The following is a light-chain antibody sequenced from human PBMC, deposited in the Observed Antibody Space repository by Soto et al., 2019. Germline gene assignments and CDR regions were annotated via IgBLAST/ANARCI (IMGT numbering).Light chain of an antibody. CDR3: SSYTSRSTLV. J-gene: IGLJ2*01. CDR2: EVG. V-gene: IGLV2-14*01. Sequence: QSALTQPPSASGSPGQSVTISCTGTSSDVGGYTYVSWYQQHPGKAPKLMIYEVGNRPSGVSIRFSGSKSGNTASLTISGLQAEDEADYYCSSYTSRSTLVFGGGTKLTVL. CDR1: SSDVGGYTY.